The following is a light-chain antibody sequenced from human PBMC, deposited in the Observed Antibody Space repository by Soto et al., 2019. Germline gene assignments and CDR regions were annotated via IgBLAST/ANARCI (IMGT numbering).Light chain of an antibody. V-gene: IGLV2-8*01. Sequence: ALTQPPPTSGIPRQSVTLSSTAPSDELGADGDVCWYQQHPGKDPILIIDEVTGGPLGVGELLSGSKSVNAASLAASGLQAEDEADYYCSSYAGSNDPYVFGPGGKVTVL. J-gene: IGLJ1*01. CDR1: SDELGADGD. CDR3: SSYAGSNDPYV. CDR2: EVT.